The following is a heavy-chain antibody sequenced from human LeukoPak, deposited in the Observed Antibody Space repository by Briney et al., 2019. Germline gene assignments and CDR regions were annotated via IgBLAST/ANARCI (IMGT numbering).Heavy chain of an antibody. J-gene: IGHJ4*02. CDR3: ASRDYYGSSGYGYYFDY. V-gene: IGHV4-39*01. CDR1: GGSISSSSYY. Sequence: PSETLSLTCTVSGGSISSSSYYWGWIRQPPGKGLEWIGSIYYSGSTYYNPSLKSRVTISVDTSKNQFSLKLSSVTAADTAVYYCASRDYYGSSGYGYYFDYWGQGTLVTVSS. CDR2: IYYSGST. D-gene: IGHD3-22*01.